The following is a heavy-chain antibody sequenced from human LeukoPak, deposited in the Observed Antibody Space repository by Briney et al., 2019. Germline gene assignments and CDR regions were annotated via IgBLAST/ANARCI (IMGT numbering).Heavy chain of an antibody. V-gene: IGHV4-39*01. CDR2: IYYSGST. CDR3: ARRYFDGNDY. Sequence: PSETLSLTCTVSGGSISSSSYYWGWIRQPPGKGLEWIGSIYYSGSTYYNPSLKSRVTISVDTSKNQFSLKLSSVTAADTAVYYCARRYFDGNDYWGQGTPVTVSS. D-gene: IGHD3-9*01. CDR1: GGSISSSSYY. J-gene: IGHJ4*02.